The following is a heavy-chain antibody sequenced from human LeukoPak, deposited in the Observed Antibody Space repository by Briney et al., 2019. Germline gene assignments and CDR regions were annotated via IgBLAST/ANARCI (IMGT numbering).Heavy chain of an antibody. Sequence: PGRSLRLSCAASGFTFSSYDMHWVRQAPGKGLEWVAVISYDGSNKYYADSVKGRFTISRDNSKNTLYLQMNSLRAEDTAVYYCARDPNYDFWSGYRYYYYYYGMDVWGQGTTVTVSS. CDR1: GFTFSSYD. J-gene: IGHJ6*02. CDR3: ARDPNYDFWSGYRYYYYYYGMDV. D-gene: IGHD3-3*01. CDR2: ISYDGSNK. V-gene: IGHV3-30-3*01.